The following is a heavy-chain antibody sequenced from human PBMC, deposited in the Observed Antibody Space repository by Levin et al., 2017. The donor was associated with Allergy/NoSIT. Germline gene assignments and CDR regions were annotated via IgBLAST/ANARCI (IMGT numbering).Heavy chain of an antibody. CDR3: ARGRGSESYPCDY. D-gene: IGHD1-26*01. Sequence: GESLKISCAASGFTVSSHYMSWVRQAPGKGLEWVSVIYSGGNTYYADSVQGGFTISRDNSKNTLYLQMNSLRAEDTAVYYCARGRGSESYPCDYWGQGTLVTVSS. CDR2: IYSGGNT. CDR1: GFTVSSHY. J-gene: IGHJ4*02. V-gene: IGHV3-53*01.